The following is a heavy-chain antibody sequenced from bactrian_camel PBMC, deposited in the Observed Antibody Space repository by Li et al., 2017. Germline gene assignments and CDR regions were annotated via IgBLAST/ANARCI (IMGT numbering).Heavy chain of an antibody. CDR3: AADLFGY. V-gene: IGHV3S31*01. Sequence: DVQLVESGGGLVQPGGSLRLSCVVSGLTFRTTAMTWVRQAPGKGLEWVSGINGGGDYTYYADFVRGRFTIPTDNAKNTLYLQMNSLKPEDTAVYYCAADLFGYWGQGTQVTVS. CDR1: GLTFRTTA. J-gene: IGHJ6*01. CDR2: INGGGDYT.